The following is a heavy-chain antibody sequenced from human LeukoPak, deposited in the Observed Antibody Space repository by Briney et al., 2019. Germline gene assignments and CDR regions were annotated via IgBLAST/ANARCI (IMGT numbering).Heavy chain of an antibody. V-gene: IGHV3-23*01. CDR2: ISGSDGRT. J-gene: IGHJ4*02. CDR1: GFTLSNYA. D-gene: IGHD3-16*01. CDR3: AKRMQGYDYDPTFDY. Sequence: GGSLRLSCAASGFTLSNYAMSWVRQAPGKGLEWVSGISGSDGRTYYADSVKGRFTISRDDSKNTLFLQMNSLRAEDTAVYYCAKRMQGYDYDPTFDYWGQGTLVTVSS.